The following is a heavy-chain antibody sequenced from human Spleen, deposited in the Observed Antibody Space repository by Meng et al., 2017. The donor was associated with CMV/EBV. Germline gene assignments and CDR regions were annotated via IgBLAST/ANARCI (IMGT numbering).Heavy chain of an antibody. CDR1: GFTFSNYW. V-gene: IGHV3-74*03. D-gene: IGHD1-7*01. CDR3: ARDLHWNSVDY. Sequence: GEAGAGLLHRGGCLCLSCAASGFTFSNYWMHWIRQAPGKGLMWVSRINIDGSTTTHADSVKGRFTISRDNAKNTVYLQMNSLRAEDTAVYYCARDLHWNSVDYWGQGTLVTVSS. J-gene: IGHJ4*02. CDR2: INIDGSTT.